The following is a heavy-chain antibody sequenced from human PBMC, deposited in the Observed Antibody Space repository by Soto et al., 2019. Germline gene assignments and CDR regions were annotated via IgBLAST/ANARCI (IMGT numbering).Heavy chain of an antibody. Sequence: GGSVRLSRAASGSTFRSSELHWVRQAPGSGLEWVSYISKSSSVIYYADSVKGRFTIPRDNAKNLLYLQMNSLRAEDTAVYCCASVHLRFSYGIDVWGQGTTVTVSS. D-gene: IGHD3-3*01. CDR1: GSTFRSSE. J-gene: IGHJ6*02. CDR3: ASVHLRFSYGIDV. V-gene: IGHV3-48*03. CDR2: ISKSSSVI.